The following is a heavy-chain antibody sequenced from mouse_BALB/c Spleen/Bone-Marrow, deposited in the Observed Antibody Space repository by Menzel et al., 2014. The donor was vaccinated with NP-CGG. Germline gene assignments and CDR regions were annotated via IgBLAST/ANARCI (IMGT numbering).Heavy chain of an antibody. J-gene: IGHJ2*01. D-gene: IGHD2-1*01. CDR1: GYTFTNYW. CDR3: ARGGNYGY. V-gene: IGHV1S132*01. CDR2: IFPGIGTT. Sequence: QVQLQQPGAELVKPGASVKLSCKTSGYTFTNYWTQWVKQRPGQGLGWIGEIFPGIGTTYYNEKFKGKATLTIDTSSSTAHMQLSSLTSEDSAVYFCARGGNYGYWGQGTTLTVSS.